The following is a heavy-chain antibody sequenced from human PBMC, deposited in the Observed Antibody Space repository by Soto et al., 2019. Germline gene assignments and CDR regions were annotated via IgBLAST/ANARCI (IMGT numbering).Heavy chain of an antibody. V-gene: IGHV3-30*18. J-gene: IGHJ4*02. Sequence: GGSLRLSCAASGFTFSSYGMHWVRQAPGKGLEWVAVISYDGSNKYYADSVKGRFTISRDNSKNTLYLQRNGLRAEDTAVYYCAKGGHCSSTSCPYLYYFDYWGQGTLVTVSS. CDR3: AKGGHCSSTSCPYLYYFDY. CDR2: ISYDGSNK. CDR1: GFTFSSYG. D-gene: IGHD2-2*01.